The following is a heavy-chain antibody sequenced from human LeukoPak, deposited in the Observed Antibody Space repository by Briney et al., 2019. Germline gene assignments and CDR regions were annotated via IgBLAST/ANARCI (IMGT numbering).Heavy chain of an antibody. D-gene: IGHD6-19*01. CDR2: INPNSGGA. Sequence: ASVKVSFKSAGYTFTSYYMHWGRQAPGQGLGWMGWINPNSGGANYAQKFQGRVTMTRDRSISTAYMELSRLRSDHTAVYYRARDSRSGWYWWSGWFDPWGQGTLVTVSS. V-gene: IGHV1-2*02. CDR1: GYTFTSYY. CDR3: ARDSRSGWYWWSGWFDP. J-gene: IGHJ5*02.